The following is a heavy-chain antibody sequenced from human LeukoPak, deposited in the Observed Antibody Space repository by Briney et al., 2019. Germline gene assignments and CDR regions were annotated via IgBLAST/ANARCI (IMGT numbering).Heavy chain of an antibody. CDR3: AVQITMIVVVPYFDY. CDR2: ISGTGTTI. D-gene: IGHD3-22*01. CDR1: VLTFSDYY. J-gene: IGHJ4*02. V-gene: IGHV3-11*04. Sequence: GGSLRLSCAASVLTFSDYYMTWIRQAPGKGLEWVSSISGTGTTIYSADSVRGRFTVSRDNARNSLFLQMNSLRAEDTAVYYCAVQITMIVVVPYFDYWGQGTLVTVSS.